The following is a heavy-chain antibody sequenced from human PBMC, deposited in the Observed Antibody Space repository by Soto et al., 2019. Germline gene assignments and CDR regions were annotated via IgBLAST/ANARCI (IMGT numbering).Heavy chain of an antibody. CDR1: AVTFTGFG. D-gene: IGHD1-26*01. CDR3: ARDGVGTTTYFGYFDD. V-gene: IGHV3-33*01. J-gene: IGHJ4*02. Sequence: GGSLRLSCAASAVTFTGFGMHWARQAPGKGLEWVAVIRLDGSNTYYADSVKGRFTISRDNPKNMLYLQMNSLRAEDTAIYYCARDGVGTTTYFGYFDDWGLGTLVSVSA. CDR2: IRLDGSNT.